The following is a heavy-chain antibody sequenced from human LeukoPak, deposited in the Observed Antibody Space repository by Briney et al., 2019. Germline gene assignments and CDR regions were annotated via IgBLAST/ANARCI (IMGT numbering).Heavy chain of an antibody. V-gene: IGHV4-59*12. D-gene: IGHD3-22*01. J-gene: IGHJ5*02. CDR1: GGSISSYY. Sequence: SETLSLTCTVSGGSISSYYWSWIRQPPGKGLEWIGYIYYSGSTNYNPSLKSRVTISVDTSKNQFSLKPSSVTAADTAVYYCARLDMIVVEDWFDPWGQGTLVTVSS. CDR2: IYYSGST. CDR3: ARLDMIVVEDWFDP.